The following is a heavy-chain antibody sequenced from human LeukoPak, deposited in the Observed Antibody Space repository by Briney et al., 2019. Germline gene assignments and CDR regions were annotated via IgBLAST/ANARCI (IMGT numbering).Heavy chain of an antibody. Sequence: GGPLTLPCAASGLTYNRYWKSWLRQAPGKALEGVANIKQDGSEKYYVDSVEGRFTISRDNAKNSLYLQMNSLRAEDTAVYYCARRVGKWLRFNYFDYWGQGTLVTVSS. D-gene: IGHD5-12*01. J-gene: IGHJ4*02. CDR2: IKQDGSEK. CDR1: GLTYNRYW. V-gene: IGHV3-7*01. CDR3: ARRVGKWLRFNYFDY.